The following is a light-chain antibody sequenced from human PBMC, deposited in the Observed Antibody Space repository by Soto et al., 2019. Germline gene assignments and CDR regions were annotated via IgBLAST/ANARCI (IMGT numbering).Light chain of an antibody. J-gene: IGLJ3*02. CDR2: ANN. CDR3: AAWDDGLNGHWV. Sequence: QSVRTQPPSVSATPGQTVTISCSGSSSNIGSGTVNWYQQLPGTAPIRLVFANNHRPSGVPDRFSASKSGTSASLAISGLLSEDEANYFCAAWDDGLNGHWVFGGGTKVTVL. V-gene: IGLV1-44*01. CDR1: SSNIGSGT.